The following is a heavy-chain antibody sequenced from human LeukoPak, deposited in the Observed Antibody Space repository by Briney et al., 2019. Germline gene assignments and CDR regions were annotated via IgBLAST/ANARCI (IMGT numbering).Heavy chain of an antibody. Sequence: PGRSLRLSCAASGFTFGDYAMHWVRQAPGKGLEWVSGISWNSDSIGYADPVKGRFTISGDNAKNSVYLQMNSLRAEDTAVYYCASPDPVYWGQGTLVTVSS. CDR3: ASPDPVY. CDR1: GFTFGDYA. CDR2: ISWNSDSI. J-gene: IGHJ4*02. V-gene: IGHV3-9*01.